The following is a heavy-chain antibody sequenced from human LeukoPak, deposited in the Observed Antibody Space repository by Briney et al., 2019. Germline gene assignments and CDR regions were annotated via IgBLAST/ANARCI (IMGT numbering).Heavy chain of an antibody. D-gene: IGHD3-10*01. J-gene: IGHJ4*02. CDR2: INGSGGRT. CDR3: TGNYYGSGSYADFDY. Sequence: GGSLRLSCAASGFTFSNYAMGWVRQAPGKGLEWVSDINGSGGRTYYADSVKGRFTISRDDSKNTAYLQMDSLKTEDTAVYYCTGNYYGSGSYADFDYWGQGTLVTVSS. V-gene: IGHV3-23*01. CDR1: GFTFSNYA.